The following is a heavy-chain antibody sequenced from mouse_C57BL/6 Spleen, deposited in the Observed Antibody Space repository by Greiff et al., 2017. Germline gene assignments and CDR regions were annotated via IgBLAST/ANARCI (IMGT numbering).Heavy chain of an antibody. V-gene: IGHV1-82*01. CDR3: AKSPLLWYFDV. CDR2: IYPGDGDT. CDR1: GYAFSSSW. D-gene: IGHD1-2*01. Sequence: VKLMESGPELVKPGASVKISCKASGYAFSSSWMNWVKQRPGKGLEWLGRIYPGDGDTNYNGKFKGKATMTADKSSSTAYMQLSSLTSEDSAVYFCAKSPLLWYFDVWGTGTTVTVSS. J-gene: IGHJ1*03.